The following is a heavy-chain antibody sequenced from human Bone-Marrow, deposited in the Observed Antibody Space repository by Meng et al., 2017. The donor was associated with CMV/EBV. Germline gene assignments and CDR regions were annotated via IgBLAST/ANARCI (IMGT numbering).Heavy chain of an antibody. V-gene: IGHV1-69*05. CDR1: GGTFSSYA. D-gene: IGHD6-13*01. CDR3: ARIDSSLEHCY. CDR2: IIPILGAA. J-gene: IGHJ4*02. Sequence: SVKVSCKASGGTFSSYAISWVRQAPGQGLEWMGGIIPILGAANYAQKFQGRVTITTDESTSTAYMELSSLRSEDTAVYYCARIDSSLEHCYWGQGTLVTVSS.